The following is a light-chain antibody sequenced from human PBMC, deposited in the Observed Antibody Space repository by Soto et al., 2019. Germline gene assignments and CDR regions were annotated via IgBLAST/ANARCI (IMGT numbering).Light chain of an antibody. CDR2: EVN. Sequence: QSALTQPPSASGSPGQSVSISCNGTSSDVGGYNYVSWHQQHPGKAPKLMIFEVNKRPSGVPDRFSGSKSGNTASLTVSGLQAEDEADYYCSSYAGSYTYVVFGGGTKLTVL. J-gene: IGLJ2*01. V-gene: IGLV2-8*01. CDR3: SSYAGSYTYVV. CDR1: SSDVGGYNY.